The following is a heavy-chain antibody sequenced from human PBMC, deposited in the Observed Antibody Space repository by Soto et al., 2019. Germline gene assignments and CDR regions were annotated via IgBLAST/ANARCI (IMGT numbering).Heavy chain of an antibody. CDR3: TTNYYFGSGTYFY. CDR1: GFTFRNAW. J-gene: IGHJ4*02. Sequence: EVQLVESGGGFVKPGGSLSLSCTASGFTFRNAWMTWVRQAPGKGLEWVGRIKSKTDGVTTDYAAPAKARFSISRDDSTNTLYLQMNSLRAEDTAVYYCTTNYYFGSGTYFYWGQGTLVTVSS. V-gene: IGHV3-15*01. D-gene: IGHD3-10*01. CDR2: IKSKTDGVTT.